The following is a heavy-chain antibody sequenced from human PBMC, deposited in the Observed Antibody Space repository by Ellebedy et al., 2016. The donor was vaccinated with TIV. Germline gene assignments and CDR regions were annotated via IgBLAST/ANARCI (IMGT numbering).Heavy chain of an antibody. Sequence: AASVKVSCKASGYSFTRYGMSWVRQAPGQGLEWMGWISTYNCNTNFAQKLQGRVTMTTDTSTSTAYMELRSLRSDDTAVYYCARDGLVGATRGDYWGQGTLVTVSS. CDR2: ISTYNCNT. CDR1: GYSFTRYG. V-gene: IGHV1-18*01. D-gene: IGHD1-26*01. J-gene: IGHJ4*02. CDR3: ARDGLVGATRGDY.